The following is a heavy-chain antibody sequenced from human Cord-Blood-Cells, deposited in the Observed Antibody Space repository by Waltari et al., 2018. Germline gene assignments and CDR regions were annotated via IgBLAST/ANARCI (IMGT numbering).Heavy chain of an antibody. CDR1: GFTFSSYS. CDR2: ISSSSSYI. CDR3: ARSPYDSSGYYYYFDY. J-gene: IGHJ4*02. Sequence: EVQLVESGGGLVKPGGSLSVSCAASGFTFSSYSMNWVRQAPGKGLEWVSSISSSSSYIYYADSVKGRFTISRDNAKNSLYLQMNSLRAEDTAVYYCARSPYDSSGYYYYFDYWGQGTLVTVSS. D-gene: IGHD3-22*01. V-gene: IGHV3-21*01.